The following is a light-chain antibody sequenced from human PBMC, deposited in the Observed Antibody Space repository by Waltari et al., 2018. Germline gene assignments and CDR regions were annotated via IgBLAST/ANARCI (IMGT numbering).Light chain of an antibody. CDR3: QQSYSSPRT. Sequence: DIQLTQSPSSLSASVGDRVTITCRASQSIACNLSWYKHKPGKAPKLLIYAASSLQSGVPSRFSARGSGTDFTLTISSLQREDFATYYCQQSYSSPRTFGQGTKVEVK. V-gene: IGKV1-39*01. J-gene: IGKJ1*01. CDR1: QSIACN. CDR2: AAS.